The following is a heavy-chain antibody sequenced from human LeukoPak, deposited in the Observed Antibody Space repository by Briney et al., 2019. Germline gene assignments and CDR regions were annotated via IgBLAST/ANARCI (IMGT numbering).Heavy chain of an antibody. V-gene: IGHV3-23*01. CDR2: ISGSGGST. Sequence: GGSLRLSCAASGFTFSSYAMSWVRQAPGKGLEWVSAISGSGGSTYYADSVKGRFTISRDNAKNSLYLQMNSLRAEDTAVYYCAKRGYDYVWGSYRIDAFDIWGQGTMVTVSS. D-gene: IGHD3-16*02. CDR1: GFTFSSYA. J-gene: IGHJ3*02. CDR3: AKRGYDYVWGSYRIDAFDI.